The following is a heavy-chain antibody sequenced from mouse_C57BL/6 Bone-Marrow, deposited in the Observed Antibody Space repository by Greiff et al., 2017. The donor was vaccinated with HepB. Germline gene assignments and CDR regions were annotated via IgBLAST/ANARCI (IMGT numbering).Heavy chain of an antibody. CDR2: IDPSDSYT. Sequence: QVQLQQPGAELVKPGASVKLSCKASGYTFTSYWMQWVKQRPGQGLEWIGEIDPSDSYTNYNQKFKGKATLTVDTSSSTAYMQLSSLTSEDSAVYYCARVAYDYWGQGTLVTVSA. CDR1: GYTFTSYW. J-gene: IGHJ3*01. V-gene: IGHV1-50*01. D-gene: IGHD2-3*01. CDR3: ARVAYDY.